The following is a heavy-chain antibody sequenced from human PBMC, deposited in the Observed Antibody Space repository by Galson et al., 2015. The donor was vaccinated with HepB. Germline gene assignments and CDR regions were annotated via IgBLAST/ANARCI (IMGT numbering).Heavy chain of an antibody. CDR1: GFTFSSYG. V-gene: IGHV3-33*01. J-gene: IGHJ4*02. Sequence: SLRLSCAASGFTFSSYGMHWVRQAPGKGLEWVAVIWYDGSNKYYADSVKGRFTISSDNSKNTLYLQMNSLRAEDTAVYYCARMHDFWSGYLAYWGQGTLVTVSS. D-gene: IGHD3-3*01. CDR3: ARMHDFWSGYLAY. CDR2: IWYDGSNK.